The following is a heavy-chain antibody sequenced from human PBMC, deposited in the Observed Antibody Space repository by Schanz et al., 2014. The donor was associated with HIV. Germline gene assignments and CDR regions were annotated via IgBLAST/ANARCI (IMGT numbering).Heavy chain of an antibody. CDR1: GFTFSSSG. D-gene: IGHD3-22*01. V-gene: IGHV3-33*06. J-gene: IGHJ4*02. CDR2: MWYDESHK. Sequence: QVQLVESGGGVVQPGRSLRLSCTASGFTFSSSGMHWVRQAPGKGLEWVAAMWYDESHKGYADSVKGRLTISRDNSKNTLSLQMNSLRAEDTAVYYCAKGVLRDYHDSSGYPRWGQGTLVTVSS. CDR3: AKGVLRDYHDSSGYPR.